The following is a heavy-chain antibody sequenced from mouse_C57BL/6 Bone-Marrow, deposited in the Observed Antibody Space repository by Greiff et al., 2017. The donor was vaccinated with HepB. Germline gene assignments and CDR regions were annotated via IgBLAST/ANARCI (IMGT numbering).Heavy chain of an antibody. CDR1: GYTFTSYT. D-gene: IGHD2-1*01. V-gene: IGHV1-4*01. CDR3: ARSRGLYGNYVYYAMDY. CDR2: INPSSGYT. J-gene: IGHJ4*01. Sequence: QVQLKQSGAELARPGASVKMSCKASGYTFTSYTMHWVKQRPGQGLEWIGYINPSSGYTKYNQKFKDKATLTADKSSSTAYMQLSSLTSEDSAVYYCARSRGLYGNYVYYAMDYWGQGTSVTVSS.